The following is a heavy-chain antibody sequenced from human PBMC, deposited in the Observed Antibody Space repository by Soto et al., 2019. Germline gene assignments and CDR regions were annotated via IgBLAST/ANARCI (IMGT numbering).Heavy chain of an antibody. D-gene: IGHD1-26*01. CDR3: ARERKWEPLPY. J-gene: IGHJ4*02. V-gene: IGHV1-18*01. Sequence: QVQLVQSGAEVREPGASVKVSCKTSGYTCSRYGLTWVRQAPGQGLEWMGWINGNTGHTIYAMNLEDRLTISTDTSTSTAYMELRSLNSDVTAVYYCARERKWEPLPYWGQGTLVTVSS. CDR2: INGNTGHT. CDR1: GYTCSRYG.